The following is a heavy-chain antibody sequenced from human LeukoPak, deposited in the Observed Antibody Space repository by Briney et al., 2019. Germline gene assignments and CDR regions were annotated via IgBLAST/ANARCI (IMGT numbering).Heavy chain of an antibody. CDR3: ARNLAMTGDFDN. V-gene: IGHV1-8*01. J-gene: IGHJ4*02. CDR2: MNPNNGRT. CDR1: GYTFTSYD. D-gene: IGHD2-2*01. Sequence: ASVKVSCKTSGYTFTSYDIKWVRQAPGQGLEWLGWMNPNNGRTGYAQTFQGRVTMTRDTSISTAYMELRSLRSEDTAVYYCARNLAMTGDFDNWGQGTLVTVSS.